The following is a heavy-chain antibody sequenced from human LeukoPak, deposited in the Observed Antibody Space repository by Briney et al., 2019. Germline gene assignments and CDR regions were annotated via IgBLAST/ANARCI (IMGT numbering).Heavy chain of an antibody. J-gene: IGHJ4*02. CDR3: ARQLYCSSTSCYRGNYFDY. V-gene: IGHV4-39*01. D-gene: IGHD2-2*02. CDR2: IYYSGST. CDR1: GGSISSSSYY. Sequence: SETLSLTCTVSGGSISSSSYYWGWIRQPPGEGLEWIGSIYYSGSTYYNPSLKSRVTISVDTSKNQFSLKLSSVTAADTAVYYCARQLYCSSTSCYRGNYFDYWGQGTLVTVSS.